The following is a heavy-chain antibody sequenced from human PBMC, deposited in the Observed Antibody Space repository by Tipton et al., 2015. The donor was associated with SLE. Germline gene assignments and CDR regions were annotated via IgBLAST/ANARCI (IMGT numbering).Heavy chain of an antibody. CDR2: IRFDGSDK. CDR3: ARGFGELSVDY. D-gene: IGHD3-10*01. CDR1: GFIFSDYG. Sequence: SLRLSCDASGFIFSDYGMHWARQAPGKGLEWLAFIRFDGSDKYYADSVKGRFTISRDNSKNTLYLQMNSLRAEDTAVYYCARGFGELSVDYWGQGTLVTVSS. V-gene: IGHV3-30*02. J-gene: IGHJ4*02.